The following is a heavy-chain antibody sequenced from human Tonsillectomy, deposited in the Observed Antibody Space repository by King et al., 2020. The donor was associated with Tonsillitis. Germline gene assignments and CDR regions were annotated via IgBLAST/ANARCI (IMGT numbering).Heavy chain of an antibody. CDR3: AKGGTGTTSASASLWGMDV. CDR2: IYSGGSTT. Sequence: EVQLVESGGALVQPGGSLRLSCAASGFTFSSYGLSWVRQAPGKGLEWVSVIYSGGSTTYYADSVKGRFTISRNNSKNTLYLKMNRLRAEDTAVYYCAKGGTGTTSASASLWGMDVWGQGTTVTVSS. V-gene: IGHV3-23*03. D-gene: IGHD1-1*01. CDR1: GFTFSSYG. J-gene: IGHJ6*02.